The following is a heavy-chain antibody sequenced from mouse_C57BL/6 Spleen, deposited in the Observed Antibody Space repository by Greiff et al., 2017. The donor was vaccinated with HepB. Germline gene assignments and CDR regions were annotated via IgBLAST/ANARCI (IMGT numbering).Heavy chain of an antibody. CDR2: IDPSDSYT. D-gene: IGHD1-1*01. J-gene: IGHJ2*01. Sequence: VQLQQPGAELVMPGASVKLSCKASGYTFTSYWMHWVKQRPGQGLEWIGEIDPSDSYTNYNQKFKGKSTLTVDKSSSTAYMQLSSLTSEDSAVYYVARKGHYYGSSSFDYWGQGTTLTVSS. V-gene: IGHV1-69*01. CDR1: GYTFTSYW. CDR3: ARKGHYYGSSSFDY.